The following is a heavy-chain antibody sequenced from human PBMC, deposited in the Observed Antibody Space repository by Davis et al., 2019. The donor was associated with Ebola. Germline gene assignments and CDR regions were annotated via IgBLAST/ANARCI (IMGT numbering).Heavy chain of an antibody. J-gene: IGHJ4*02. CDR2: ISSSGVTI. Sequence: GESLKISCAASGFTFSRYSMNWVRQAPGKGLEWVSYISSSGVTIYYADSVKGRFTISRDNARNSLYLQMNSLRDEDTAVYYCARGRSIAVAPLDYWGQGTLVTVSS. D-gene: IGHD6-19*01. CDR3: ARGRSIAVAPLDY. CDR1: GFTFSRYS. V-gene: IGHV3-48*02.